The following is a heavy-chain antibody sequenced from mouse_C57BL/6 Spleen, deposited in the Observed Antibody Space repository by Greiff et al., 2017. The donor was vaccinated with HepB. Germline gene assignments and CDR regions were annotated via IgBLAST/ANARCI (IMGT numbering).Heavy chain of an antibody. Sequence: EVKVEESGGGLVQPGGSLKLSCAASGFTFSDYYMYWVRQTPEKRLEWVAYISNGGGSTYYPDTVKGRFTISRDNAKNTLYLQMSRLKSEDTAMYYCARSYDGFWYFDVWGTGTTVTVSS. J-gene: IGHJ1*03. D-gene: IGHD2-3*01. CDR3: ARSYDGFWYFDV. CDR1: GFTFSDYY. V-gene: IGHV5-12*01. CDR2: ISNGGGST.